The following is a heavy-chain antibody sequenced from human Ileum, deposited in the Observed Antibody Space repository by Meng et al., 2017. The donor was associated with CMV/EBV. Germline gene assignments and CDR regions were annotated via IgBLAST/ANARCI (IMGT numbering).Heavy chain of an antibody. Sequence: SETLSPTCTVSGGSISSGDYYWSWIRQPPGKGREWIGYIYYSGSTYYNPSLKSRVTISVDTSKNQFSLKLSSVTAAGTAVYYCARGGTFFGVVIGLNWFDPWGQGTLVTVSS. V-gene: IGHV4-30-4*08. CDR1: GGSISSGDYY. CDR3: ARGGTFFGVVIGLNWFDP. J-gene: IGHJ5*02. D-gene: IGHD3-3*01. CDR2: IYYSGST.